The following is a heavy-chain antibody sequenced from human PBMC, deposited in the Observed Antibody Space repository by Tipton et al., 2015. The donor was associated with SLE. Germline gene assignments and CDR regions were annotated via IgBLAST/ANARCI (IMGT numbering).Heavy chain of an antibody. Sequence: GSLRLSCAASGFTLSSYWMSWVRQAPGKGLEWVANIKQDGSEKYYVDSVKGRFIISRDNAKNSLYLQMNSLRAEDTAVYYCARDRGDYWGQGTLVTVSS. V-gene: IGHV3-7*05. CDR3: ARDRGDY. J-gene: IGHJ4*02. CDR2: IKQDGSEK. CDR1: GFTLSSYW. D-gene: IGHD3-16*01.